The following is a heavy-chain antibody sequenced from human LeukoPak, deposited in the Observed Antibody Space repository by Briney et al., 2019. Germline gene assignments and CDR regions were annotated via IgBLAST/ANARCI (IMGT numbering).Heavy chain of an antibody. CDR2: INSDGSYT. CDR3: AREKTYYYDSSGYPALDY. V-gene: IGHV3-74*01. D-gene: IGHD3-22*01. J-gene: IGHJ4*02. CDR1: GFTFRSHW. Sequence: GGSLRLSCAASGFTFRSHWMHWVRQAPGKGLVWVSRINSDGSYTNYADSVKGRFTISRDNAKNTLFLQMNSLRAEDTAVYYCAREKTYYYDSSGYPALDYWGQGTLVTVSS.